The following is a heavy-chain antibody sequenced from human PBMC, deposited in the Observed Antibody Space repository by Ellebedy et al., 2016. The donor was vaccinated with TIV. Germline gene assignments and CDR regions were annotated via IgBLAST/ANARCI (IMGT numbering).Heavy chain of an antibody. CDR2: IIPIFGTA. J-gene: IGHJ5*02. V-gene: IGHV1-69*13. Sequence: AASVKVSCKASGGTFSSYAISWVRQAPGQGLEWMGGIIPIFGTANYAQKFQGRVTITADESTSTAYMELSSLRSEDTAVYYCARDLDYGDFGWFDPWGQGTLVTVSS. CDR3: ARDLDYGDFGWFDP. CDR1: GGTFSSYA. D-gene: IGHD4-17*01.